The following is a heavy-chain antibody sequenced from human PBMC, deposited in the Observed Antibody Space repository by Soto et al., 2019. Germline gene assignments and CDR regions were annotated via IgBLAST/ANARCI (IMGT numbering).Heavy chain of an antibody. Sequence: ASVKVSCKASGYTFTSYGISWVRQAPGQGLEWMGWISAYNGNTNYAQKLQGRVTMTTDTSTSTAYMELRSLRSDDTAVYYCAREGYSSGWGKFLGSYGMDVWGQGTTVTVSS. CDR2: ISAYNGNT. CDR1: GYTFTSYG. V-gene: IGHV1-18*04. CDR3: AREGYSSGWGKFLGSYGMDV. D-gene: IGHD6-19*01. J-gene: IGHJ6*02.